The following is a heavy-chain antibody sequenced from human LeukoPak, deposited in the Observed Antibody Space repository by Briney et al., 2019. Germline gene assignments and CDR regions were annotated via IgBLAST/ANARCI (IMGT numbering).Heavy chain of an antibody. Sequence: ASVKVSCKASGYTFTSYDINWVRQATGQGLEWMGWMNPNSGNTGYAQEFQGRVTMTRNTSISTAYMELSSLRSEDTAVYYCAWRSTSFFYYYGMDVWGQGTTVTVSS. D-gene: IGHD2-2*01. J-gene: IGHJ6*02. CDR3: AWRSTSFFYYYGMDV. CDR1: GYTFTSYD. CDR2: MNPNSGNT. V-gene: IGHV1-8*01.